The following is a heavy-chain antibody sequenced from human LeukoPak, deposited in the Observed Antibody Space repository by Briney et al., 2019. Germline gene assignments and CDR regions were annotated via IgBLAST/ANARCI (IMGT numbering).Heavy chain of an antibody. J-gene: IGHJ3*02. CDR2: INPNSGGT. Sequence: ASVKVSCKASGHTFTGYYMHWVRQAPGQGLEWMGWINPNSGGTNYAQKFQGRVTMTRDTSISTAYMELSRLRSDDTAVYYCAREAKGVVVAATIAFDIWGQGTMVTVSS. D-gene: IGHD2-15*01. CDR1: GHTFTGYY. CDR3: AREAKGVVVAATIAFDI. V-gene: IGHV1-2*02.